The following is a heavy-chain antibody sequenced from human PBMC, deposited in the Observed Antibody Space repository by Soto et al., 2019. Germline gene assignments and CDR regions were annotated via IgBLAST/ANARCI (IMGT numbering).Heavy chain of an antibody. Sequence: QVQLVESGGGVVQPGRSLRLSCVASGFSLSTYGMHWVRQAPGKGVEWVAFISSDGRFEYYAESLRGRFTISRDNSKNTLSLQMNSLRSEDTAVYYCTKEADAFDVWGQGTMVTVSS. J-gene: IGHJ3*01. CDR1: GFSLSTYG. V-gene: IGHV3-30*18. CDR2: ISSDGRFE. CDR3: TKEADAFDV.